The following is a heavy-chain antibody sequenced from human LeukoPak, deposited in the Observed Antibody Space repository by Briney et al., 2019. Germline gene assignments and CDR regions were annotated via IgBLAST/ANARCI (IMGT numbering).Heavy chain of an antibody. V-gene: IGHV4-34*01. CDR1: GGPFSGYY. D-gene: IGHD1-26*01. CDR2: INHRGST. Sequence: WETLSLTCAVYGGPFSGYYWSGIRRPPGRGREGMGEINHRGSTNYNQSFKSRVTISVDTSKSQFYLKLSSVTAADTAVYYCARGTPRYRGSHRARYYFVYWGEGTLVTVSS. J-gene: IGHJ4*02. CDR3: ARGTPRYRGSHRARYYFVY.